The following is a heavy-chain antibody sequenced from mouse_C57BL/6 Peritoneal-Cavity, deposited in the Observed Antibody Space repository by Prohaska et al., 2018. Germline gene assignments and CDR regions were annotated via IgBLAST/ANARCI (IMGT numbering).Heavy chain of an antibody. Sequence: ESGGGLVQPKGSLKLSCAASGFSFNTYAMNWVRQAPGKGLEWVARIRSKSNNYATYYADSVKDRFTISRDDSESMLYLQMNNVKTEDTAMYYCVRPGYYGYFDVWGTGTTVTVSS. CDR2: IRSKSNNYAT. CDR3: VRPGYYGYFDV. V-gene: IGHV10-1*01. CDR1: GFSFNTYA. J-gene: IGHJ1*03. D-gene: IGHD2-2*01.